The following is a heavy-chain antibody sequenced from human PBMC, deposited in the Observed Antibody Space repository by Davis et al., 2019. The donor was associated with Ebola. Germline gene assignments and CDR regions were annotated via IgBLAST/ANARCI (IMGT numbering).Heavy chain of an antibody. Sequence: SETLSLTCAVYGGSFSGYYWSWIRQHPGKGLEWIGEINHSGSTNYNPSLKSRVTISVDTSKNQFSLKLSSVTAADTAVYYCARGYYYYGMDVWGQGTTVTVSS. CDR1: GGSFSGYY. J-gene: IGHJ6*02. V-gene: IGHV4-34*01. CDR2: INHSGST. CDR3: ARGYYYYGMDV.